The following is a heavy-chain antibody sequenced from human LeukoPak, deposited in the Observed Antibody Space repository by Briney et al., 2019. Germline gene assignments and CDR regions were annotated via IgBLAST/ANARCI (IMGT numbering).Heavy chain of an antibody. V-gene: IGHV3-7*01. Sequence: GGSLRLSCAASGFTFSSYWMSWVRQAPGKGLEWVANIKQDGSEKYYVDSVKGRFTISRDNAKNSLYLQMNSLRAEDTAVYYCARPGIFGVVTALDIWGQGTMVTVSS. D-gene: IGHD3-3*01. J-gene: IGHJ3*02. CDR2: IKQDGSEK. CDR3: ARPGIFGVVTALDI. CDR1: GFTFSSYW.